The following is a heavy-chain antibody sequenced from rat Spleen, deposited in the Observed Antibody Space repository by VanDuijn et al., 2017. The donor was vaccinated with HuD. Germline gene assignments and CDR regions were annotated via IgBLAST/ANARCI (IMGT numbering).Heavy chain of an antibody. J-gene: IGHJ3*01. CDR1: DYSITSSYR. V-gene: IGHV3-3*01. CDR2: LNSAGLT. CDR3: ARSGGSWFAY. Sequence: EIHLQESGPGLVKPSQSLSLTCSVTDYSITSSYRWSWIRKFPGNNLEWMGYLNSAGLTNYNPSLKSRISIPRVTSKNQFFLQVNSVTTEETATYYCARSGGSWFAYWCQGTLVTVSS. D-gene: IGHD1-11*01.